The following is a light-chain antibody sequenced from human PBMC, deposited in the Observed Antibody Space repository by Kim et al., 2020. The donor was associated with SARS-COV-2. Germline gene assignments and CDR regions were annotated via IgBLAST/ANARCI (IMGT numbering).Light chain of an antibody. CDR2: QDR. V-gene: IGLV3-1*01. Sequence: PGQAASITGSGDKLGDNYACWYQQKHGQSPVLVIYQDRKRPSGIPERFSGSNSGNTATLTISGTQAMDEADYYCQAWDSSTEVFGGGTQLTVL. CDR1: KLGDNY. J-gene: IGLJ3*02. CDR3: QAWDSSTEV.